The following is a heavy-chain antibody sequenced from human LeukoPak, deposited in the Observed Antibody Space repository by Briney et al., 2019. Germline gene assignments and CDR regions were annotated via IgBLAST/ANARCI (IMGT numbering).Heavy chain of an antibody. J-gene: IGHJ3*02. CDR1: GFTFSDYY. V-gene: IGHV3-11*01. Sequence: GGSLRLSCAASGFTFSDYYMSWIRQAPGKGLEWVSYISSSGSTIYYADSVKGRFTISRDNAKSSLSLHMNSLRAEDTAIYYCVRDSYYAFDIWGQGTVVAVSS. CDR3: VRDSYYAFDI. CDR2: ISSSGSTI. D-gene: IGHD2-8*01.